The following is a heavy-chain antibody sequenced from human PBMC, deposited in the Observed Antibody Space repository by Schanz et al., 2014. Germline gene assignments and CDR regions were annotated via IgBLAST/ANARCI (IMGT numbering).Heavy chain of an antibody. CDR3: AKTLFPGGTQTFGN. V-gene: IGHV3-11*01. Sequence: QVQLVDSGGGLVKPGGSLRLSCTASGFPFSDYFMAWIRQPPGRGLEWVSYIGNGGVTIYYADSAKGRFTISRDNSKSTLYVEMNSLRVEDTAVYYCAKTLFPGGTQTFGNWGRGTLVTVSS. J-gene: IGHJ4*02. CDR2: IGNGGVTI. D-gene: IGHD2-8*02. CDR1: GFPFSDYF.